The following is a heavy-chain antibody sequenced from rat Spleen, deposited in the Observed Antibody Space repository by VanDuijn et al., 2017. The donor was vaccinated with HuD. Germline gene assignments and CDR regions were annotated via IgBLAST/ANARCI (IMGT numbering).Heavy chain of an antibody. Sequence: EMQLQESGPGLVKPSQSLSLTCSVTEYSITSSYRWNWIRKFPGNKLEWMGSLNSAGSTTYNPSLKSRISITRDTSKNQFFLQVNSVTSEDTATYYCARRRNYNYDYFDYWGQGVMVTVSS. CDR1: EYSITSSYR. J-gene: IGHJ2*01. V-gene: IGHV3-3*01. CDR2: LNSAGST. CDR3: ARRRNYNYDYFDY. D-gene: IGHD1-5*01.